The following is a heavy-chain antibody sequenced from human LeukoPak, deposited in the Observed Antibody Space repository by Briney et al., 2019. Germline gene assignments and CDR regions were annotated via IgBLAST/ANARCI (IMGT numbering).Heavy chain of an antibody. J-gene: IGHJ6*03. CDR1: GGSISSYY. CDR3: ARASHDICSGGSCYSHYYYYMAV. D-gene: IGHD2-15*01. V-gene: IGHV4-59*01. CDR2: IYYSGST. Sequence: SETLSLTCTVSGGSISSYYWSWIRQPPGKGLEWIGYIYYSGSTNYNPSLKSRGTISVDTSKNQLSLKLSSVTAADTAVYYCARASHDICSGGSCYSHYYYYMAVWGKGTTVTVSS.